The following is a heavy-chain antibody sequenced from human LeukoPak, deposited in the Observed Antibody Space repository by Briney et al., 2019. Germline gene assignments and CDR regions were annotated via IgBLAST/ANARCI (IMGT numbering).Heavy chain of an antibody. J-gene: IGHJ4*02. CDR1: GFTFSSYS. D-gene: IGHD4-11*01. Sequence: GGSLRLSCAASGFTFSSYSMNWVRQAPGKELEWVSSISSSSSYIYYADSVKGRFTISRDNAKNSLYLQMNSLRAEDTAVYYCARDMVGTVTRRWGQGTLVTVSS. CDR2: ISSSSSYI. V-gene: IGHV3-21*01. CDR3: ARDMVGTVTRR.